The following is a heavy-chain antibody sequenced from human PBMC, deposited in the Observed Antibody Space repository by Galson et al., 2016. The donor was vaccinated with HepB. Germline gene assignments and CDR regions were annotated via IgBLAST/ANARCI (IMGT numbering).Heavy chain of an antibody. J-gene: IGHJ2*01. CDR2: ISYDGSNK. Sequence: SLRLSCAAAGFTFSSSGMHWVRPAPGKGLVWLTVISYDGSNKFYADSVKGRFTISRDNSKNTLYLQMNSLRAEDTAVYYCARDSDTSGLHWYFDLWGRGTLVTVSS. V-gene: IGHV3-30*03. CDR3: ARDSDTSGLHWYFDL. CDR1: GFTFSSSG. D-gene: IGHD3-22*01.